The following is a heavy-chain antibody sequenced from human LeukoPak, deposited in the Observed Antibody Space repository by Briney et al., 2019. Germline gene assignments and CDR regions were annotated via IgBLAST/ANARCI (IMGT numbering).Heavy chain of an antibody. D-gene: IGHD3-16*01. CDR1: GYTFTSYD. J-gene: IGHJ6*02. Sequence: ASVKVSCKASGYTFTSYDINWVRQATGQGLEWMGWMNPNSGNTGYAQKLQGRVTMTTDTSTSTAYMELRSLRSDDTAVYYCARVGGYYYYGMDVWGQGTTVTVSS. V-gene: IGHV1-8*01. CDR2: MNPNSGNT. CDR3: ARVGGYYYYGMDV.